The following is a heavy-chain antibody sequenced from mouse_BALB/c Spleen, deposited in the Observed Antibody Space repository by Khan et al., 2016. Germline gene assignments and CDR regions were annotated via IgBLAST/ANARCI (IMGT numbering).Heavy chain of an antibody. D-gene: IGHD1-1*01. Sequence: QCQLVQSGPELKKPGETVKISCKASGYTFTNYGMNWVKQAPGKGLKWMGWINTNTGEPTYAEEFKGRFAFSLETSVSTAYLQINNLKNEDTATYFCAEDYYGSNWFAYWGQGTLVTVSA. CDR2: INTNTGEP. J-gene: IGHJ3*01. CDR1: GYTFTNYG. V-gene: IGHV9-3*02. CDR3: AEDYYGSNWFAY.